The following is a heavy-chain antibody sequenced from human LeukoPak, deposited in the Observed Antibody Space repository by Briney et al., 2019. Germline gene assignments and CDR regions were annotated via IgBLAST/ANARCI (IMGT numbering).Heavy chain of an antibody. D-gene: IGHD3-10*01. CDR3: ARALRSPGDSGLDY. CDR2: INTDGSDR. V-gene: IGHV3-20*04. Sequence: GGSLRLSCAASGFTFDDYGMSWVRQAPGKGLEWVSGINTDGSDRTHADFVKGRFTISRDNAKNTLYLEMNSLRAEDTAVYYCARALRSPGDSGLDYWGQGALVTVSS. J-gene: IGHJ4*02. CDR1: GFTFDDYG.